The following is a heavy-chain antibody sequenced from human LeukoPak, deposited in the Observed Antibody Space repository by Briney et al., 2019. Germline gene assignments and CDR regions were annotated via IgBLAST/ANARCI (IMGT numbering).Heavy chain of an antibody. CDR2: NYYSGST. D-gene: IGHD2-15*01. Sequence: SETLSLTCTVTGGSVSNSNYYCGWVRQPPGKGLEWIGSNYYSGSTYYNPSLKSRVTISVDTSKNQFSLKLSSVTAPDTAVYYCARQRGYCSGGSCYGMFDYWGQGTLVTVSS. V-gene: IGHV4-39*01. CDR1: GGSVSNSNYY. J-gene: IGHJ4*02. CDR3: ARQRGYCSGGSCYGMFDY.